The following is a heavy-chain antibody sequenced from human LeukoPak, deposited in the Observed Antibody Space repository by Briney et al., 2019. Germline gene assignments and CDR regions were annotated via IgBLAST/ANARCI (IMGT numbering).Heavy chain of an antibody. CDR1: GGSFSGYY. V-gene: IGHV4-34*01. CDR2: INHSGST. J-gene: IGHJ6*03. CDR3: ARGGSKVRLYYDFWSGYFPPYYYMDV. D-gene: IGHD3-3*01. Sequence: SETLSLTCAVYGGSFSGYYWSWISQPPGKGLEWIGEINHSGSTNYNPSLKSRVTISVDTSKNQFSLKLSSVTAADTAVYYCARGGSKVRLYYDFWSGYFPPYYYMDVWGKGTTVTVSS.